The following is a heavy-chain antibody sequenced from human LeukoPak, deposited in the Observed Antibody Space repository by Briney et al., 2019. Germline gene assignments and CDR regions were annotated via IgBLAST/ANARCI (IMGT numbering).Heavy chain of an antibody. CDR3: ARTFYYYDSSGYFY. J-gene: IGHJ4*02. Sequence: GGSLRLSCAASGFTFSKYSMNWLRQAPGKGLEWVSYISPSSSNILYADSVKGRFTISRDNAKNSLYLQMNSLRAQDTAVYYCARTFYYYDSSGYFYWGQGTLVTVSS. D-gene: IGHD3-22*01. V-gene: IGHV3-48*01. CDR1: GFTFSKYS. CDR2: ISPSSSNI.